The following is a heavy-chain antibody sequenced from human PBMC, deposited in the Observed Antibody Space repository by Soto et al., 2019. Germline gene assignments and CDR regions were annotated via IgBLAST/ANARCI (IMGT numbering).Heavy chain of an antibody. CDR3: ARDSTTVVTPYYYGMDV. CDR1: GFTFSSYG. D-gene: IGHD4-17*01. J-gene: IGHJ6*02. Sequence: GGSLRLSCAASGFTFSSYGMHWVHQAPGKGLEWVAVIWYDGSNKYYADSVKGRFTISRDNSKNTLYLQMNSLRAEDTAVYYCARDSTTVVTPYYYGMDVWGQGTTVTVSS. CDR2: IWYDGSNK. V-gene: IGHV3-33*01.